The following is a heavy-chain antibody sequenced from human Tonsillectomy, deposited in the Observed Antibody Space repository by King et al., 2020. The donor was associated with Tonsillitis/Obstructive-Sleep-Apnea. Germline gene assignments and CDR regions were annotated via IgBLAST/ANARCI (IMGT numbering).Heavy chain of an antibody. CDR2: IKQDGSEK. J-gene: IGHJ4*02. D-gene: IGHD3-3*01. CDR3: ARAYDFWSGYPFDY. V-gene: IGHV3-7*04. Sequence: VQLVESGGGLVQPGGSLRLSCAASGFTFSSYWMSWVRQAPGKGLEWVANIKQDGSEKYYVDSVKGRFTISRDNAKNSLYLQMNSLRAEDTAVYYCARAYDFWSGYPFDYWGQGTLVTVSS. CDR1: GFTFSSYW.